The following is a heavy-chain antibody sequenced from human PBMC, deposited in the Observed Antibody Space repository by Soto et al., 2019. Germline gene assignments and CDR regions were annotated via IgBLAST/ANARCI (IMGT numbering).Heavy chain of an antibody. CDR3: ARTSYYDSTGYYNLDV. J-gene: IGHJ6*02. D-gene: IGHD3-22*01. V-gene: IGHV4-4*02. CDR2: IHHSETT. CDR1: GGSIASGAYF. Sequence: SETLSLTCNVSGGSIASGAYFWSWIRQPPGKGLERIGEIHHSETTNYNPSLNSRVSISVDKSKNQFSLKLNSVNAADTADYYCARTSYYDSTGYYNLDVWGPGTTVTVSS.